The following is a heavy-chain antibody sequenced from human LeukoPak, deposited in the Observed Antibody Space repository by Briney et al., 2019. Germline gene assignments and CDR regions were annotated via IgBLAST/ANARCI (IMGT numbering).Heavy chain of an antibody. CDR3: ARDRAVKARIGGMDV. V-gene: IGHV3-9*01. Sequence: PGRSLRLSCAASGFTFDDYAMHWVRQAPGKGLEWVSGISWNSGSIGYADSVKGRFTISRDNAKNSLYLQMNSLRAEDTAIYYCARDRAVKARIGGMDVWGQGTTAIVSS. D-gene: IGHD5-12*01. CDR1: GFTFDDYA. CDR2: ISWNSGSI. J-gene: IGHJ6*02.